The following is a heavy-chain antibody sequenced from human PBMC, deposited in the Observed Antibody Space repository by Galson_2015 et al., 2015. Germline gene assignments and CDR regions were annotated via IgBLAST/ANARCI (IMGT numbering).Heavy chain of an antibody. J-gene: IGHJ3*02. CDR1: GFTFSNAW. CDR3: TTDQALIGCVGECI. D-gene: IGHD3-10*01. V-gene: IGHV3-15*01. CDR2: IKSKTDGGTT. Sequence: SLRLSCAASGFTFSNAWMSWVRQAPGKGLEWVGRIKSKTDGGTTDYAAPVKGRFTISRDDSKNTLYLQMNSLKTEDTAVYYCTTDQALIGCVGECIWGQGTMVTVSS.